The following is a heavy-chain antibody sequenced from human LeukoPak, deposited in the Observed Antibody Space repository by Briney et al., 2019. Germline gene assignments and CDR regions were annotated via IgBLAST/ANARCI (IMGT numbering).Heavy chain of an antibody. Sequence: GGSLRLSCAASGFTFSSYAMSWVRQAPGKGLEWVSAISGSGGSTYYADSVKGRFTISRDNSKNTLYLQMNSLRAEDTAVYYCAKEGIARNYDILTGYYYFDYWGRGTLVTVSS. J-gene: IGHJ4*02. CDR3: AKEGIARNYDILTGYYYFDY. CDR1: GFTFSSYA. CDR2: ISGSGGST. V-gene: IGHV3-23*01. D-gene: IGHD3-9*01.